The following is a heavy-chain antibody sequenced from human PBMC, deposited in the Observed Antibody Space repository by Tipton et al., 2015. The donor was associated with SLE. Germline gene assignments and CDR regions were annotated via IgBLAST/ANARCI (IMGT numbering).Heavy chain of an antibody. V-gene: IGHV4-39*01. J-gene: IGHJ4*02. CDR3: ARLTRTSNFDY. Sequence: TLSLTCTVSGGSISSSGYYWGWIRQPPGKGLEWIGGIYYSGSTYYNPSLKSRVTISVDTSKNQFSLKLSSVTAADTAVYYCARLTRTSNFDYWGQGTLVTVSS. D-gene: IGHD3-10*01. CDR1: GGSISSSGYY. CDR2: IYYSGST.